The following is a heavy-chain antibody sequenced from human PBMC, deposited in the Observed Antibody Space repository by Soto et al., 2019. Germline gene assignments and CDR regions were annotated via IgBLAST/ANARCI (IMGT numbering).Heavy chain of an antibody. D-gene: IGHD2-2*01. CDR1: GFTFSSYA. J-gene: IGHJ4*02. CDR2: ISGSGGST. V-gene: IGHV3-23*01. Sequence: EVQLLESGGGLVQPGGSLRLSCAASGFTFSSYAMSWVRQAPGKGLEWVSAISGSGGSTYYADSVKGRFTISRDNSKNSLDLQMNSVRAEDKAVYYCAKDPYIVVVPAAMGDYWGQGTLVTVSS. CDR3: AKDPYIVVVPAAMGDY.